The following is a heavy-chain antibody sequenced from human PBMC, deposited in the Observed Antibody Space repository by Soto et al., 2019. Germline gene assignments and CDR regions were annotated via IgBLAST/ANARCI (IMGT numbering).Heavy chain of an antibody. CDR2: INPSDGNR. CDR3: ARDRLRGYDSSGFYS. J-gene: IGHJ4*02. V-gene: IGHV1-2*02. D-gene: IGHD3-22*01. CDR1: GYIFTDYY. Sequence: ASVKVSCKASGYIFTDYYMHWVRQAPGQGLEWMGWINPSDGNRNFAQKFEDRVTMTTATSTNTVFLELRSLKSDDTAIYYCARDRLRGYDSSGFYSWGQGTMVTVSS.